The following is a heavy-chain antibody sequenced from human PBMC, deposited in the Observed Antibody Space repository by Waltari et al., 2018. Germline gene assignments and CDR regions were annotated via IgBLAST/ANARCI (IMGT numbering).Heavy chain of an antibody. Sequence: EVQLVQSGAEVKKPGESLKISCKGSGYSFPSYWIGWVRQMPGKGLEWRGIIYPGDSDTRHSPAFQGQVTIAAYKSITTAYLQWSSLKASDTAMYYCARGRPLTGYYTPFDYWGQGTLVTVSS. J-gene: IGHJ4*02. CDR1: GYSFPSYW. CDR2: IYPGDSDT. CDR3: ARGRPLTGYYTPFDY. D-gene: IGHD3-9*01. V-gene: IGHV5-51*01.